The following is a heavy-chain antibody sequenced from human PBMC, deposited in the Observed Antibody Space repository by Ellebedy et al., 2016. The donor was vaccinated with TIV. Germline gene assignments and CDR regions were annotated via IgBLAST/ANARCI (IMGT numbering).Heavy chain of an antibody. CDR3: ARGGNSVMYYYYGMDV. CDR1: GYTFTSYD. Sequence: ASVKVSXXASGYTFTSYDINWVRQATGQGLEWMGWMNPNSGNTGYAQKFQGRVTMTRNTSISTAYMELSSLRSEDTAVYYCARGGNSVMYYYYGMDVWGQGTTVTVSS. V-gene: IGHV1-8*01. J-gene: IGHJ6*02. CDR2: MNPNSGNT. D-gene: IGHD4-23*01.